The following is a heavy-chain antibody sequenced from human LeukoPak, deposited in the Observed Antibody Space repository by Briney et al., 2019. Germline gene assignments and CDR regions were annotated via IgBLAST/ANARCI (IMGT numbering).Heavy chain of an antibody. CDR2: IIPIFGTA. CDR3: ARAGYSYGPSTYDAFDI. CDR1: GGTFSSYA. D-gene: IGHD5-18*01. J-gene: IGHJ3*02. Sequence: SVKVSCKASGGTFSSYAISWVRQAPGQGLEWVGGIIPIFGTANYAQKFQGRVTITADKSTSTAYMELSSLRSEDTAVYYCARAGYSYGPSTYDAFDIWGQGTMVTVSS. V-gene: IGHV1-69*06.